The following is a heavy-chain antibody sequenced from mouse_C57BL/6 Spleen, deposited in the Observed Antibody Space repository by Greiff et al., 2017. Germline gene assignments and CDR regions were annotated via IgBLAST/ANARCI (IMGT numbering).Heavy chain of an antibody. V-gene: IGHV2-2*01. CDR2: IWSGGST. Sequence: VKLMESGPGLVQPSQSLSITCTVSGFSLTSYGVHWVRQSPGKGLEWLGVIWSGGSTDHNAAFISRLSISKDNSKSQVFFKMNSLQADDTAIYYCARKGDYSNSMDYWGQGTSVTVSS. CDR3: ARKGDYSNSMDY. D-gene: IGHD2-5*01. J-gene: IGHJ4*01. CDR1: GFSLTSYG.